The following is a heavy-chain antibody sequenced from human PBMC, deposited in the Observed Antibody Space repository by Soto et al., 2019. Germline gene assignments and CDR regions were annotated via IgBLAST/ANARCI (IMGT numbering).Heavy chain of an antibody. V-gene: IGHV5-51*01. Sequence: PGESLKISCKGSGYSFTNYWTVWVRQMPGKGLEWMGIIYPDDSDTRYSPSFQGQVTISADKSISTAYLQWSSLKASDTAMYYCARIPRGRHGYNYFDSWGQGTLVTVSS. CDR3: ARIPRGRHGYNYFDS. CDR2: IYPDDSDT. D-gene: IGHD5-12*01. J-gene: IGHJ4*02. CDR1: GYSFTNYW.